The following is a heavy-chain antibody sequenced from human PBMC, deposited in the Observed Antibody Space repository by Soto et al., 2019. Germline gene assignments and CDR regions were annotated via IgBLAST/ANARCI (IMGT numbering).Heavy chain of an antibody. D-gene: IGHD3-16*01. Sequence: QVQLVQSGAEVKKPGASVKVSCKASGYTFTSYYMHWVRQAPGQGLEWMGIINPSGGSTSYAQKFQGRVTMTRDTSTSTVYLELSSLRSEDTAVYYCARDLGPLVAYYWGQGTLVTVSS. CDR2: INPSGGST. J-gene: IGHJ4*02. CDR1: GYTFTSYY. CDR3: ARDLGPLVAYY. V-gene: IGHV1-46*01.